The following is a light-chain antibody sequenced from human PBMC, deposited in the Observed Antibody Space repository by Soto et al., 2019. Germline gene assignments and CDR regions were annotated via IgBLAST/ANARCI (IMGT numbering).Light chain of an antibody. J-gene: IGKJ2*01. CDR2: GAS. Sequence: EIVMTQSPVTLSVSPGERATLSCRASQTISNHLAGYQQKPGQAPRRLIYGASTRATGITARFSGSGSGTEFSLTIRSPQSEDFAVYDCQQYNNWPTRTFGQGTKLEIK. CDR1: QTISNH. CDR3: QQYNNWPTRT. V-gene: IGKV3-15*01.